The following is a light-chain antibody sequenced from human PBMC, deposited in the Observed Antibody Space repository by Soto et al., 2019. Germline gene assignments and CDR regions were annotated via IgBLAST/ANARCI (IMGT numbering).Light chain of an antibody. Sequence: DIVLTQTPLSSAVTLGQPASISCRSSQSLLHSDGSTYLSWLHQRPGQPPRLLIYKISNRLSGVPDRFSGSGAGTEFTLKISRVEAEDVGVYYCMQATQFPPYTFRQGTKLEIE. CDR2: KIS. CDR1: QSLLHSDGSTY. CDR3: MQATQFPPYT. V-gene: IGKV2-24*01. J-gene: IGKJ2*01.